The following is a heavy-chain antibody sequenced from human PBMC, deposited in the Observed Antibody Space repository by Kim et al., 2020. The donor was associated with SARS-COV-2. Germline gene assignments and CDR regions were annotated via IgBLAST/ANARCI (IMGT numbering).Heavy chain of an antibody. Sequence: LSLTCAASGFTFSSYSMNWVRQAPGKGLEWVSSISSSSSYIYYADSVKGRFTISRDNAKNSLYLQMNSLRAEDTAVYYCARDLSGYSSYYYYVMDVWGQGTTVTVSS. V-gene: IGHV3-21*01. D-gene: IGHD3-3*01. CDR2: ISSSSSYI. J-gene: IGHJ6*02. CDR1: GFTFSSYS. CDR3: ARDLSGYSSYYYYVMDV.